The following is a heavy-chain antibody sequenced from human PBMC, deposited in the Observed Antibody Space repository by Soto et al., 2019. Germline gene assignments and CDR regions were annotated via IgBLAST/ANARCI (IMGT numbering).Heavy chain of an antibody. Sequence: QVQLQESGPGLVKPSETLSLTCTVSGVSISTSYWSWIRQPPGKGLEWIGYLYYSGSTNYNPSLKSRVTISVDTSKNQFSLRLSSVTAADTAIYYCARDTLTTGYFDYWGQGSLVTVSS. CDR2: LYYSGST. CDR3: ARDTLTTGYFDY. V-gene: IGHV4-59*01. CDR1: GVSISTSY. J-gene: IGHJ4*02. D-gene: IGHD4-17*01.